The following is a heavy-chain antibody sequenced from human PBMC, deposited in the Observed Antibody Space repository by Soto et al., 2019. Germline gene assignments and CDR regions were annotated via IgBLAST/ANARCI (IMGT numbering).Heavy chain of an antibody. CDR1: GYTLTELS. D-gene: IGHD2-2*01. CDR2: FDPEDGET. V-gene: IGHV1-24*01. Sequence: GASVKVSCKVSGYTLTELSMHWVRQAPGKGLEWMGGFDPEDGETIYAQKFQGRVTMTEDTSTDTAYMELSSLRSEDTAVYYCATHPKDLGYCSSTSCISVDYWGQGTLVTVSS. J-gene: IGHJ4*02. CDR3: ATHPKDLGYCSSTSCISVDY.